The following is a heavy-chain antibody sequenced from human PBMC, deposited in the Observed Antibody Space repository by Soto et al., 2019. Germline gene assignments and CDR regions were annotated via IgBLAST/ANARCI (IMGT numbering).Heavy chain of an antibody. Sequence: QVQLVQSGAEVKKPGASVKVSCKASGFTFSAYYIYWVRQAPGQGLEWIGWINPNSGGTKNAQKFQGRVTMTRDTSTSTVYMELSALSSDDTAVYYCARSLLDEYSSSWRSAYYGMDVWGQGTTVTVSS. D-gene: IGHD6-13*01. CDR1: GFTFSAYY. CDR2: INPNSGGT. V-gene: IGHV1-2*02. CDR3: ARSLLDEYSSSWRSAYYGMDV. J-gene: IGHJ6*02.